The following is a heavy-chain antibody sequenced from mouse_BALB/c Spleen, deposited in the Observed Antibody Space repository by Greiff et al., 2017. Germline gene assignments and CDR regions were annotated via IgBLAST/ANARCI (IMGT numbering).Heavy chain of an antibody. CDR3: AREELRPRGAMDY. CDR1: GFTFSSYG. V-gene: IGHV5-6*02. J-gene: IGHJ4*01. D-gene: IGHD1-2*01. Sequence: DVMLVESGGDLVKPGGSLKLSCAASGFTFSSYGMSWVRQTPDKRLEWVATISSGGSYTYYPDSVKGRFTISRDNAKNTLYLQMSSLKSEDTAMYYCAREELRPRGAMDYWGQGTSVTVSS. CDR2: ISSGGSYT.